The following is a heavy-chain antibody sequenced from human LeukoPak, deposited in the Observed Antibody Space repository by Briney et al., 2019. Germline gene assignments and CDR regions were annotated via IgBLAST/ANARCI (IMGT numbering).Heavy chain of an antibody. CDR2: IYYSGST. Sequence: SETLSLTCTVSGGSASSGSYYWSWIRQPPGEGLEWIGYIYYSGSTNYNPSLKSRVTISVDTSKNQFSLKLSSVTAADTAVYYCARDFPVAAAGYYYYYYMDVWGKGTTVTVSS. V-gene: IGHV4-61*01. CDR3: ARDFPVAAAGYYYYYYMDV. CDR1: GGSASSGSYY. D-gene: IGHD6-13*01. J-gene: IGHJ6*03.